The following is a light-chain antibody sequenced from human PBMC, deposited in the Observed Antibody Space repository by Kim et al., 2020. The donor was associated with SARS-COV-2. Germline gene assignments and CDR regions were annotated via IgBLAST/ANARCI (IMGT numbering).Light chain of an antibody. Sequence: ASVGERVTISGRASQGISNSLAWYQQKPGKAPTLRIYGASTLQNGVPSRFSGSASGTDFTLTISSLQPEDSASYYCQQAKNFPWTFGQGTKVDIK. V-gene: IGKV1-12*01. CDR1: QGISNS. J-gene: IGKJ1*01. CDR3: QQAKNFPWT. CDR2: GAS.